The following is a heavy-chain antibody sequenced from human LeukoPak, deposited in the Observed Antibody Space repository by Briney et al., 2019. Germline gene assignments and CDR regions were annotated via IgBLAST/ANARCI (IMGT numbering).Heavy chain of an antibody. Sequence: SETLSLTCTVSGGSISSSSYYWGWIRQPPGKGLEWIGSIYYSGSTYYNPSLKSRVTISVDTSKNQFSLKLSSVTAADTAVYYCASSQLDAGYFDYWGQGTLVTVSS. CDR3: ASSQLDAGYFDY. V-gene: IGHV4-39*07. J-gene: IGHJ4*02. CDR2: IYYSGST. D-gene: IGHD3/OR15-3a*01. CDR1: GGSISSSSYY.